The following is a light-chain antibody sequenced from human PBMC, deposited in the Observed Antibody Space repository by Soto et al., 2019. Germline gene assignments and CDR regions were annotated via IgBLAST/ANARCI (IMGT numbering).Light chain of an antibody. Sequence: DIVMTQSPDSLAVSLGERATINCKSSQSVLYSSTNNNYLAWYQQKPGQPPKLLISWASTRESGVPDRFTGSGSGTDFTLTISSLQAEDVAVIYCQQYYSPPQTFGQGTKVEVK. CDR1: QSVLYSSTNNNY. V-gene: IGKV4-1*01. J-gene: IGKJ1*01. CDR2: WAS. CDR3: QQYYSPPQT.